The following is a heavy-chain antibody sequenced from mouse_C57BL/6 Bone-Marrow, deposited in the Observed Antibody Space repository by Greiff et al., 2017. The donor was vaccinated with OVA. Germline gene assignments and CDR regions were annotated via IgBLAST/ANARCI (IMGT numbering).Heavy chain of an antibody. D-gene: IGHD1-1*01. V-gene: IGHV5-15*01. CDR3: ARGYYYGSSYPYAMDY. J-gene: IGHJ4*01. Sequence: EVKVVESGGGLVQPGGSLKLSCAASGFTFSDYGMAWVRQAPRKGPEWVAFISNLAYSIYYADTVTGRFTISRENAKNTLYLEMSSLRSEDTAMYYCARGYYYGSSYPYAMDYWGQGTSVTVSS. CDR2: ISNLAYSI. CDR1: GFTFSDYG.